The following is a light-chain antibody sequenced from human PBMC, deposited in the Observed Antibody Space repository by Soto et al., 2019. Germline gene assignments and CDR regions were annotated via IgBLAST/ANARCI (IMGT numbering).Light chain of an antibody. CDR3: SSYAGSNIYV. J-gene: IGLJ1*01. Sequence: QSVLTQPPSASGSPGQSVTITCTGTSSDVGAFNYVSWYQQHPGKAPKLIIFEINKRPSGVPDRFSGSKSGNTASLTVSSLQAEDEAEYYCSSYAGSNIYVFGGGTKVTVL. CDR1: SSDVGAFNY. V-gene: IGLV2-8*01. CDR2: EIN.